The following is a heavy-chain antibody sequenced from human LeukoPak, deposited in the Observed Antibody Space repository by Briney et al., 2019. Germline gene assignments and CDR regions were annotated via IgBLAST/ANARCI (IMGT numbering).Heavy chain of an antibody. CDR2: IHHSGST. V-gene: IGHV4-4*02. CDR1: GDSISNNHW. J-gene: IGHJ4*02. CDR3: ATPTYFDILSGG. Sequence: SETLSLTCAVSGDSISNNHWWSWVRPSPEKGLEWIGEIHHSGSTTYNPSLKSRVTISVDKSKSQISLKLRSVTAADTAVYYCATPTYFDILSGGWGQGTLVTVSS. D-gene: IGHD3-9*01.